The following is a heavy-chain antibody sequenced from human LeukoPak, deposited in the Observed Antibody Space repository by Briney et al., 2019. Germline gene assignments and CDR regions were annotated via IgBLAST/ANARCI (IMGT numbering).Heavy chain of an antibody. CDR3: ARAVAAADSY. D-gene: IGHD6-13*01. J-gene: IGHJ4*02. Sequence: GRSLRLSCAASGFTFSSYGIHWVRQAPGKGLEWVANINQDGSKKYYVDSVKGRFTISRDNVKNSVYLQMNSLRAEDTAVYSCARAVAAADSYWGRGTLVTVSS. V-gene: IGHV3-7*04. CDR2: INQDGSKK. CDR1: GFTFSSYG.